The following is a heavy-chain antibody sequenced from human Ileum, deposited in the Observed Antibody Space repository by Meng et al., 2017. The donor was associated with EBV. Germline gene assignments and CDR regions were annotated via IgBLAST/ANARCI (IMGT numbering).Heavy chain of an antibody. CDR2: IYYSGST. CDR3: ARNVPGTSAYYD. Sequence: QVQLQEAGPRLWKPSDTLSLTCAGSGYSRSSTNWWGWIRQPPGKGLEWIGYIYYSGSTSYNPSLKSRVTMSVDTSKNQFSLNLNSVTAVDTAVYYCARNVPGTSAYYDWGQGTLVTVSS. J-gene: IGHJ4*02. D-gene: IGHD3-22*01. CDR1: GYSRSSTNW. V-gene: IGHV4-28*01.